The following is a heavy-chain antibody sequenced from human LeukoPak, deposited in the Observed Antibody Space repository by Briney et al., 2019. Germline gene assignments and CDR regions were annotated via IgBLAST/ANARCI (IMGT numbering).Heavy chain of an antibody. J-gene: IGHJ5*02. CDR2: INAGNGNT. CDR1: GYTFTSYA. Sequence: GASVKVSCKGSGYTFTSYAMHWVRQAPGQRLEWMGWINAGNGNTIYSQKFQGRVTITSDTSASTAYMELSSLRSEDTAVYYCARDGCSSTSCYTGVGFDPWGQGTLVTVSS. V-gene: IGHV1-3*01. CDR3: ARDGCSSTSCYTGVGFDP. D-gene: IGHD2-2*02.